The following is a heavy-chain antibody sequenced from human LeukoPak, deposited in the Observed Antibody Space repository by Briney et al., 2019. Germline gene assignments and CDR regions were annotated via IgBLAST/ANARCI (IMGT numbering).Heavy chain of an antibody. CDR1: GGSISSRSYY. J-gene: IGHJ4*02. CDR2: IYYSGST. D-gene: IGHD6-19*01. CDR3: AKRASGWYVNDH. V-gene: IGHV4-39*07. Sequence: SETLSLTCTVSGGSISSRSYYWGWIRQPPEKGLEWIGSIYYSGSTYYNPSLKSRVTISVDTSKNQFSLKLSSVTAADTAAYYCAKRASGWYVNDHWSQGTLVTVSS.